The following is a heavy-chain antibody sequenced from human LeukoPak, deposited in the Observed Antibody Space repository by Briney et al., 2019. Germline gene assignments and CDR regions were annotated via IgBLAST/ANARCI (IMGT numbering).Heavy chain of an antibody. J-gene: IGHJ5*02. CDR1: GGSISSSNW. D-gene: IGHD6-13*01. V-gene: IGHV4-4*02. CDR2: IYHSGST. Sequence: SETLSLTCAVSGGSISSSNWWSWVRQPPGKGLEWIGEIYHSGSTNYNPSLKSRVTISVDKSKNQFSLKLSSVTAADTAVYYCALKQQLVNWFDPWGQGTLVTVSS. CDR3: ALKQQLVNWFDP.